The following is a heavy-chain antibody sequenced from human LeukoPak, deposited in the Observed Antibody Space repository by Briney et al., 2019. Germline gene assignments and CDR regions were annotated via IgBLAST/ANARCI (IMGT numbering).Heavy chain of an antibody. CDR3: ARTTEGGYTYGYFYYYYMDV. CDR1: GGSISTNAYY. D-gene: IGHD5-18*01. V-gene: IGHV4-39*07. CDR2: VFYSGST. Sequence: SETLSLTCTVSGGSISTNAYYWAWIRQPPGKGLEWIGSVFYSGSTYSNPSLESRLTISVDTSKNQFSLKLTSVTAADTAVYYCARTTEGGYTYGYFYYYYMDVWGKGTTVTISS. J-gene: IGHJ6*03.